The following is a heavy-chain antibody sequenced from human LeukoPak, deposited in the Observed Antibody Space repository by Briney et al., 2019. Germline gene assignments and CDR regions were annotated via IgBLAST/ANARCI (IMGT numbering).Heavy chain of an antibody. CDR1: GFTFSGSA. CDR2: IRSKANSYAT. D-gene: IGHD6-19*01. J-gene: IGHJ4*02. CDR3: VRVAYTSDWHFDY. Sequence: GGSLRLSCAASGFTFSGSAMHWVRQASGKGLEWVGRIRSKANSYATAYAASVKGRFTISRDDSKNTAYLQMRSLKTEDTAVYHCVRVAYTSDWHFDYWGQGTLVTVSS. V-gene: IGHV3-73*01.